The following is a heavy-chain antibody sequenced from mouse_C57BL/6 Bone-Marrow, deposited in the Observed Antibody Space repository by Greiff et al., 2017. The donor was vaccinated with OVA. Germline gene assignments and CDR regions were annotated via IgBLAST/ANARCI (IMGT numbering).Heavy chain of an antibody. D-gene: IGHD2-4*01. CDR2: IHPNSGST. V-gene: IGHV1-64*01. J-gene: IGHJ3*01. CDR1: GYTFTSYW. CDR3: ERLDDYAWFAY. Sequence: QVQLQQSGAELVKPGASVKISCKASGYTFTSYWMHWVKQRPGQGLEWIGMIHPNSGSTNYNEKFKSKATLTVDKSSSTAYMQLSSLTSEDSAVYYCERLDDYAWFAYWGQGTLVTVSA.